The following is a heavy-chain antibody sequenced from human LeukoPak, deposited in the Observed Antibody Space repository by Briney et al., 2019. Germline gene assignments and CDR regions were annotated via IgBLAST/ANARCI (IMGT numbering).Heavy chain of an antibody. CDR2: IGYSSSPI. CDR3: ARSSGYPYFDY. V-gene: IGHV3-48*01. Sequence: PGGSLRLSCAASGFIFSSYSMSWVRQAPGKGLEWLSYIGYSSSPIYYADSVKGRFIISRDNAKSSVYLQMNSLRAEDTAVYYCARSSGYPYFDYWGQGALVTVSS. D-gene: IGHD3-22*01. CDR1: GFIFSSYS. J-gene: IGHJ4*02.